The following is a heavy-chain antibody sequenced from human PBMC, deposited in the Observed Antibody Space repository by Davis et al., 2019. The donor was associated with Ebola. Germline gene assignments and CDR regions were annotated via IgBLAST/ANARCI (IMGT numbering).Heavy chain of an antibody. CDR3: ARSLVGYCSGGSCYSPLYYYGMDV. Sequence: ASVKVSCKASGYTFTSYDINWVRQATGQGLEWMGWMNPNSGNTGYAQKFQGRVTMTRNTSISTAYMELSSLRSEDTAVYYCARSLVGYCSGGSCYSPLYYYGMDVWGKGTTVTVSS. CDR2: MNPNSGNT. V-gene: IGHV1-8*01. J-gene: IGHJ6*04. D-gene: IGHD2-15*01. CDR1: GYTFTSYD.